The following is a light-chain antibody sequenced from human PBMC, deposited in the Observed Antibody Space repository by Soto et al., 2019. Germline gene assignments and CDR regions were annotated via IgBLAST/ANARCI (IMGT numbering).Light chain of an antibody. CDR2: DAS. CDR3: QQRSGWIT. J-gene: IGKJ4*01. CDR1: QSISRF. V-gene: IGKV3-11*01. Sequence: EIVLTQSPASLSLSPGERATLSCRASQSISRFLGWYQQKSGQPPRLIIYDASNRATGVPARFSGSVSGTDFTLTISSLEPEDFAVYYCQQRSGWITFGGGTRVEIK.